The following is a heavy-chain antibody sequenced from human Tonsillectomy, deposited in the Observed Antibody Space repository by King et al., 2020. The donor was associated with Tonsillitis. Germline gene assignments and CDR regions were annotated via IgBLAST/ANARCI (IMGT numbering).Heavy chain of an antibody. CDR1: GGSISSSSYY. V-gene: IGHV4-39*01. D-gene: IGHD3-16*01. Sequence: LQLQESGPGLVKPSETLSLTCSVSGGSISSSSYYWGWIRQPPGNGLEWIGSIYYSGSTYYNPSLRSRVTISVDTSKNQFSLKLSSVTAADTAVYYCARPGTMITFGGVTGTHAFDIWGQGTMVTVSS. CDR3: ARPGTMITFGGVTGTHAFDI. J-gene: IGHJ3*02. CDR2: IYYSGST.